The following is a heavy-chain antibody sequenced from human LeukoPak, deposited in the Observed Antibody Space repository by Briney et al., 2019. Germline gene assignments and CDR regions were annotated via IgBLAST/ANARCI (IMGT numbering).Heavy chain of an antibody. CDR2: ISGSGGST. CDR3: AKEGYCSGGSCYENYYYYGMDV. D-gene: IGHD2-15*01. J-gene: IGHJ6*02. CDR1: GFTFSSYA. Sequence: GGSLRLSCAASGFTFSSYAMSWVRQAPGKGLEWVSAISGSGGSTYYADSVKGRFTISRDNSKNTLYLQMNSLRAEDTAVYYCAKEGYCSGGSCYENYYYYGMDVWGQGTTVTVSS. V-gene: IGHV3-23*01.